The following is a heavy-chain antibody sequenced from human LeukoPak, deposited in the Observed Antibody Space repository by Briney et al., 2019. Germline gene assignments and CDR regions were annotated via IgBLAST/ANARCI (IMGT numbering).Heavy chain of an antibody. Sequence: GGSLRLSCAASGFTFDDYAMHWVRQAPGKGLEWVSGISWNSGSIDYADSVKGRFTISRDNAKNSLYLQMNSLSTEDTALYYCARDSRITIFGVIDYWGQGTLVAVSS. J-gene: IGHJ4*02. D-gene: IGHD3-3*01. V-gene: IGHV3-9*01. CDR3: ARDSRITIFGVIDY. CDR1: GFTFDDYA. CDR2: ISWNSGSI.